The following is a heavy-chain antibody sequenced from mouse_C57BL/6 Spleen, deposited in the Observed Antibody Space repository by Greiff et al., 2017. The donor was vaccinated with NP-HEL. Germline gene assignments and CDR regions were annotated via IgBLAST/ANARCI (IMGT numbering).Heavy chain of an antibody. V-gene: IGHV14-4*01. D-gene: IGHD1-1*01. Sequence: VQLKQSGAELVRPGASVKLSCTASGFNIKDDYMHWVKQRPEQGLEWIGWIDPENGDTEYASKFQGKATITADTSSNTAYLQLSSLTSEDTAVYYCTILGYGSRFAYWGQGTLVTVSA. CDR2: IDPENGDT. CDR1: GFNIKDDY. CDR3: TILGYGSRFAY. J-gene: IGHJ3*01.